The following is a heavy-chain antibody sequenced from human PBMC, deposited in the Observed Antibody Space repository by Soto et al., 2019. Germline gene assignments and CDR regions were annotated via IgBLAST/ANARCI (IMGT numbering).Heavy chain of an antibody. J-gene: IGHJ4*02. D-gene: IGHD6-19*01. Sequence: QVQLQESGPGLVKPSETLSLTCTVSGGSISSYYWSWIRQPPGKGLEWIGYIYYSGSTNYNPSLXSXLXIXXDTSKNQFSLKLSSVTAADTAVYYCARRWGWSVDYWGQGTLVTVSS. V-gene: IGHV4-59*08. CDR2: IYYSGST. CDR3: ARRWGWSVDY. CDR1: GGSISSYY.